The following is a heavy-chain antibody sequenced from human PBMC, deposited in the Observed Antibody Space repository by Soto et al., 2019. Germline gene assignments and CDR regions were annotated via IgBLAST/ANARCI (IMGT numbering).Heavy chain of an antibody. Sequence: GGSLRLSCAASGFTFSSYAMSWVRQAPGKGLEWVSAISGSGGSTYYADSVKGRFTISRDNSKNTLYLQMNSLRAEDTAVYYCAKDVPFKRGPYQKANWFAPGGRGTRVTVPS. CDR1: GFTFSSYA. CDR3: AKDVPFKRGPYQKANWFAP. CDR2: ISGSGGST. J-gene: IGHJ5*02. D-gene: IGHD2-2*01. V-gene: IGHV3-23*01.